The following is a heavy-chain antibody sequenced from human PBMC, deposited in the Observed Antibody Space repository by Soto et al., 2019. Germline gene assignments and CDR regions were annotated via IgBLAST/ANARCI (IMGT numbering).Heavy chain of an antibody. CDR3: FTGGLLKNWFDP. V-gene: IGHV3-15*01. CDR2: IKSKDEGETT. J-gene: IGHJ5*02. CDR1: GFSFSYDW. Sequence: GGSLRLSCAASGFSFSYDWMNWVRQAPGKGPEWVGRIKSKDEGETTNYAAPVKGRFTISRDDSKNTLYLHMNSLKTEDTALYYCFTGGLLKNWFDPWGQGTLVTVS.